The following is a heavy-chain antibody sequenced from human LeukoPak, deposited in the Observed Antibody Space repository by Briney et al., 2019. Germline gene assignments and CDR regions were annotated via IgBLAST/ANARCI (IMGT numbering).Heavy chain of an antibody. D-gene: IGHD6-13*01. Sequence: PGGSLRLSCSASGFTFSSYAMHWVRQAPGKGLDYVSAISSNGGSTYYADSVKGRFTISRDNSKNTLYLQMSSLRAEDTAVYYCVKEVGLSHSSSSWGYFDYWGQGTLVTVSS. CDR1: GFTFSSYA. J-gene: IGHJ4*02. V-gene: IGHV3-64D*06. CDR3: VKEVGLSHSSSSWGYFDY. CDR2: ISSNGGST.